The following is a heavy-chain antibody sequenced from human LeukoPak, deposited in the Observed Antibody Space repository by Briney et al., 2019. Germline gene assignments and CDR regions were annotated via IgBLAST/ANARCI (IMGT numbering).Heavy chain of an antibody. Sequence: GGSLRLSCAASGFTVSSNYMSWVRQAPGKGLEWVSVIYSGGSTYYADSVKGRFTISRDKSKNTLYLQMNSLRVEDTAVYYCARWYFAYYGMDVWGQGTTVTVSS. V-gene: IGHV3-53*01. CDR1: GFTVSSNY. D-gene: IGHD1-14*01. J-gene: IGHJ6*02. CDR3: ARWYFAYYGMDV. CDR2: IYSGGST.